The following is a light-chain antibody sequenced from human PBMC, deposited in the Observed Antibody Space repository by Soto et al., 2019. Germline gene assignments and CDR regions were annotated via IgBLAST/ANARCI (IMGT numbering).Light chain of an antibody. Sequence: QSALTQPASVSGSPGQSITISCTGTSSDVGGYNYVSWYQQHPGKAPKLIIYELINRPSGVSDRFSGSKSGTTASLTISGLQAEDEADYYCNSYTSKSTGVFGTGTKLTVL. V-gene: IGLV2-14*01. J-gene: IGLJ1*01. CDR3: NSYTSKSTGV. CDR1: SSDVGGYNY. CDR2: ELI.